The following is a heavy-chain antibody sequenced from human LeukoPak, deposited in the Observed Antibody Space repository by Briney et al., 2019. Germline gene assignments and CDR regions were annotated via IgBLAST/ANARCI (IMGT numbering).Heavy chain of an antibody. J-gene: IGHJ5*02. CDR2: IKTRGDGATT. CDR3: TTEAPYTSGWFS. D-gene: IGHD6-13*01. V-gene: IGHV3-15*05. CDR1: GFMFSDYA. Sequence: AGGSLRLSCAACGFMFSDYAMHWVRQTPGKGLEWVGRIKTRGDGATTDLTAPVKGRFAIPRDDSKSTLYLHMNSLTIDDTAVYYCTTEAPYTSGWFSWGQGNLVTVSS.